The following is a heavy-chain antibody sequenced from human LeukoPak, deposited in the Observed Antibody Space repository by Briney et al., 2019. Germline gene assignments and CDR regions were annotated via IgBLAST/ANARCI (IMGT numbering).Heavy chain of an antibody. CDR2: IYYSGST. Sequence: SETLSLTCTVSGCSISSYYWSWIRQPPGKGLEWIGYIYYSGSTNYNPSLKSRVTISVDTSKNQFSLKLRSVTAADTAVYYCANGGYCRSTSCYPKWFDPWGQGTLVTVSS. J-gene: IGHJ5*02. CDR1: GCSISSYY. D-gene: IGHD2-2*01. V-gene: IGHV4-59*01. CDR3: ANGGYCRSTSCYPKWFDP.